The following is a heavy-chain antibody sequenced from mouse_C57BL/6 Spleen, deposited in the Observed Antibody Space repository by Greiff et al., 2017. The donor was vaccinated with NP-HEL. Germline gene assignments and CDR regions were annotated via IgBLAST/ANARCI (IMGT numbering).Heavy chain of an antibody. J-gene: IGHJ2*01. CDR3: ARQRATVKDY. CDR2: ISSGGSYT. V-gene: IGHV5-6*02. CDR1: GFTFSSYG. Sequence: DVKLVESGGDLVKPGGSLKLSCAASGFTFSSYGMSWVRQTPDKRLEWVATISSGGSYTYYPDSVKGRFTISRDNAKNTLYLQMSSLKSEDTAMYYCARQRATVKDYWGQGTTLTVSS. D-gene: IGHD1-1*01.